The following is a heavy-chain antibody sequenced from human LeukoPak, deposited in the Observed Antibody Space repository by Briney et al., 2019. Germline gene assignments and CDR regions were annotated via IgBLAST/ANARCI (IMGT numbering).Heavy chain of an antibody. CDR2: IYDSGST. CDR1: GDSISSYF. V-gene: IGHV4-59*01. Sequence: SETLSLTCTVSGDSISSYFWTWLRQPPGKGLEWIGYIYDSGSTNYNPSLKSRVTISVDTSKNQFSLNLNSVTAADTAVYYCARGPKTFYYDSRGYYYGDAFDIWGQGTMVTVSS. D-gene: IGHD3-22*01. CDR3: ARGPKTFYYDSRGYYYGDAFDI. J-gene: IGHJ3*02.